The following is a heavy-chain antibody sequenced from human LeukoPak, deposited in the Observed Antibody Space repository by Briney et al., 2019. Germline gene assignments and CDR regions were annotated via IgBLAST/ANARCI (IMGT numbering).Heavy chain of an antibody. J-gene: IGHJ5*02. Sequence: PSETLSLTCTVSGGSISSGSYYWSWIRQPAGKGLEWIGRIYTSGSTNYNPSLKSRVTISVDTSKNQFSLKRSSVTAADTAVYYCARDERYCSSTSCYFRFDPWGQGTLVTVSS. V-gene: IGHV4-61*02. CDR1: GGSISSGSYY. D-gene: IGHD2-2*01. CDR2: IYTSGST. CDR3: ARDERYCSSTSCYFRFDP.